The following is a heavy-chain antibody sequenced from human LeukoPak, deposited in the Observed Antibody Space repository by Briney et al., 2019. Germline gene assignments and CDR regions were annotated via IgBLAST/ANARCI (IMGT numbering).Heavy chain of an antibody. CDR3: ARDSGDALDY. D-gene: IGHD3-10*01. V-gene: IGHV3-48*03. CDR2: ISSSGSTI. CDR1: GFTFSSYE. Sequence: KPGGSLRLSRAASGFTFSSYEMNWVRQAPGKGLEWVSYISSSGSTIYYADSVKGRFTISRDNAKNSLYLQMNSLRAEDTAVYYCARDSGDALDYWGQGTLVTVSS. J-gene: IGHJ4*02.